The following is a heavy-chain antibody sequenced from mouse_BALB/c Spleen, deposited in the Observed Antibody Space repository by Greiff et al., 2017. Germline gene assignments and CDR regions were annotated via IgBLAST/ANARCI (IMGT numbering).Heavy chain of an antibody. J-gene: IGHJ3*01. V-gene: IGHV3-6*02. CDR3: ARAPYYRYDWFAY. CDR1: GYSITSGYY. D-gene: IGHD2-14*01. Sequence: EVQLQESGPGLVKPSQSLSLTCSVTGYSITSGYYWNWIRQFPGNKLEWMGYISYDGSNNYNPSLKNRISITRDTSKNQFFLKLNSVTTEDTATYYCARAPYYRYDWFAYWGQGTLVTVSA. CDR2: ISYDGSN.